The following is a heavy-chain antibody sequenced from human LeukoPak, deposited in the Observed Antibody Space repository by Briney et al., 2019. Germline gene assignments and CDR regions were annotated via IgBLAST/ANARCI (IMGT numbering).Heavy chain of an antibody. J-gene: IGHJ6*03. CDR3: AREGFRKIAARPDYYYYMDV. V-gene: IGHV1-69*13. D-gene: IGHD6-6*01. CDR1: GGTFSSYA. CDR2: IIPIFGTA. Sequence: AASVKVSCKASGGTFSSYAISWVRQAPGQGLEWMGGIIPIFGTANYAQKFQGRVTITADESTSTAYMELSSLRSEDTAVYYCAREGFRKIAARPDYYYYMDVWGKGTTVTVSS.